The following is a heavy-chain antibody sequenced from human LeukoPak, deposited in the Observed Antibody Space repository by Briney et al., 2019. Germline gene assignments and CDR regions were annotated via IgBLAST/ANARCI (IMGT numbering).Heavy chain of an antibody. V-gene: IGHV3-23*01. Sequence: GGSLRLPCAASGFTFSSYAMSWVRQAPGKGLEWVSAISGSGGSTYYADSVKGRFTISRDNSKNTLYLQMNSLRAEDTAVYYCAKDSHDIVVVPAAMGLDYWGQGTLVTVSS. J-gene: IGHJ4*02. D-gene: IGHD2-2*01. CDR2: ISGSGGST. CDR3: AKDSHDIVVVPAAMGLDY. CDR1: GFTFSSYA.